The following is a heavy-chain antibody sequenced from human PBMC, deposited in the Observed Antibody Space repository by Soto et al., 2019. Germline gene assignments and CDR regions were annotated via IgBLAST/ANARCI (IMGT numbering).Heavy chain of an antibody. Sequence: GASLKFSCKGSGYSFTSYWIGWVRQLPGKGLGWMGIIYPGDSDTRDSPSFQGQVTISADRSFSTAYVQWSSLKASDTATYDCAISSHWGIAVDHWGQGTLVAGS. CDR1: GYSFTSYW. CDR3: AISSHWGIAVDH. CDR2: IYPGDSDT. V-gene: IGHV5-51*01. J-gene: IGHJ4*02. D-gene: IGHD6-19*01.